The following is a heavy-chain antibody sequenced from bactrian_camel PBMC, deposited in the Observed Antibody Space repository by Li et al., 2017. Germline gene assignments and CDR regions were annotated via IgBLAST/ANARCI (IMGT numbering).Heavy chain of an antibody. CDR1: GFTFSSYY. J-gene: IGHJ4*01. D-gene: IGHD1*01. CDR2: SSSGALSL. CDR3: VKPNPDARGGFDH. V-gene: IGHV3S40*01. Sequence: VQLVESGGGLVQPGGSLRLSCAASGFTFSSYYISWVRQAPGKGLEWVSSSSSGALSLVYADSVKGRFTISRDNAKNTVYLLMNSLKPEDTAVYYCVKPNPDARGGFDHWGQGTQVTVS.